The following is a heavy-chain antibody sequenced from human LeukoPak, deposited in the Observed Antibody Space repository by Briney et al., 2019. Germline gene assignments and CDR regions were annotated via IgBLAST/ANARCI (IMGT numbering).Heavy chain of an antibody. J-gene: IGHJ4*02. CDR1: GFTYSSYT. Sequence: GGSLRLSCAASGFTYSSYTMSWVRQAPGKGLEWVSTVTTSDGNTYYADSVKGRFTVSRDNSKNTLFLQMNSLRAEDTAVYYCARDGGLWVSAHWGDSWGRGTLVTVSS. V-gene: IGHV3-23*01. D-gene: IGHD7-27*01. CDR3: ARDGGLWVSAHWGDS. CDR2: VTTSDGNT.